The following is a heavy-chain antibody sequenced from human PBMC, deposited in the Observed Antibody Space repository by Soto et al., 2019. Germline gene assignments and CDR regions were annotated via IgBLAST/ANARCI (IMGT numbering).Heavy chain of an antibody. CDR3: ARQGVGAIHGLVDV. J-gene: IGHJ6*02. CDR2: LHYGGNS. CDR1: GGSISNYY. D-gene: IGHD3-10*01. Sequence: QVQLQESGPGLVKPSETLSLTCTVSGGSISNYYCSWFRQSPGKGLEWIAVLHYGGNSDYNPSLGSRVTLSVDPSMNRFSLRLSSVTAADTAVYYCARQGVGAIHGLVDVWGQGTTVIVSS. V-gene: IGHV4-59*08.